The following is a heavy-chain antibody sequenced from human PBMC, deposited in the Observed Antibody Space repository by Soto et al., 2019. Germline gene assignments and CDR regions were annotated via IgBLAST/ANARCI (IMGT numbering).Heavy chain of an antibody. CDR3: ARDREEYQWSSSWYLGYYFDY. CDR2: IWYDGSNK. CDR1: GFTFSSYG. J-gene: IGHJ4*02. Sequence: QVQLVESGGGVVQPGRSLRLSCAASGFTFSSYGMHWVRQAPGKGLEWVAVIWYDGSNKYYADSVKGRFTISRDNSKNTLYLQMNSLRAEDTAVYYCARDREEYQWSSSWYLGYYFDYWGQGTLVTVSS. V-gene: IGHV3-33*01. D-gene: IGHD6-13*01.